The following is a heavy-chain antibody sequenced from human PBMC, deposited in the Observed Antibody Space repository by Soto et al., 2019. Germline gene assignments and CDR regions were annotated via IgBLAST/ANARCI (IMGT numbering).Heavy chain of an antibody. CDR3: ARDQGSSSAGVDYYYYYGMDV. Sequence: GGSLRLSCAASGFTFSSYSMNWVRQAPGKGLEWVSYISSSSSTIYYADSVKGRFTISRDNAKNSLYLQMNSLRDEDTAVYYCARDQGSSSAGVDYYYYYGMDVWGQGTTVTVSS. D-gene: IGHD6-13*01. CDR1: GFTFSSYS. J-gene: IGHJ6*02. V-gene: IGHV3-48*02. CDR2: ISSSSSTI.